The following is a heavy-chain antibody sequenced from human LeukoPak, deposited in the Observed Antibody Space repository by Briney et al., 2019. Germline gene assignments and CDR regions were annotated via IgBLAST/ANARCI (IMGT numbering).Heavy chain of an antibody. D-gene: IGHD6-19*01. Sequence: GGSLRLSCSASGFAFSSDAMHWVRQAPGRGLEWLAVISYDGSNEDHAESERGRFPISRDNSKNTLFLQMNSLRPEDTAVYYCARDLVYSSGWYAGELDHWGLEPRLIVSS. CDR3: ARDLVYSSGWYAGELDH. CDR2: ISYDGSNE. J-gene: IGHJ4*02. CDR1: GFAFSSDA. V-gene: IGHV3-30*04.